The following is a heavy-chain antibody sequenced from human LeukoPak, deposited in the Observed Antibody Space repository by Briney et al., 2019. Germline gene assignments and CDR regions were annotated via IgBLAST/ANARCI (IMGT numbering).Heavy chain of an antibody. CDR3: ARLVEMATIRPLYSFDY. V-gene: IGHV4-4*07. Sequence: SETLSLTCTVSGGSISTYSWSWIRQPAGKGLEWIGRVFASGTTNYNPSLKSRVTMSVDTSKNQFSLRVSSVTAADTAVYYCARLVEMATIRPLYSFDYWGQGTLVTVSS. CDR1: GGSISTYS. D-gene: IGHD5-24*01. J-gene: IGHJ4*02. CDR2: VFASGTT.